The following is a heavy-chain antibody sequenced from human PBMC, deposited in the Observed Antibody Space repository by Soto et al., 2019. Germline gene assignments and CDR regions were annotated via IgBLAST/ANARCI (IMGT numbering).Heavy chain of an antibody. CDR2: IYWDDDE. CDR1: GFSLSTSGVG. Sequence: SGPTLVNPTQTLTLTCTFSGFSLSTSGVGVGWIRQPPGKALEWLALIYWDDDERYSPSLKSRLTITKDTSKNQVVLTMTNMEPVDTATYYGAHGETALALDYWGKETLVTFSS. CDR3: AHGETALALDY. D-gene: IGHD3-10*01. V-gene: IGHV2-5*02. J-gene: IGHJ4*02.